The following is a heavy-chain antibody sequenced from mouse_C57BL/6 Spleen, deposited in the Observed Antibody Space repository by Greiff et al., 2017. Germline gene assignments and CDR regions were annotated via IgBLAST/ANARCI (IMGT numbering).Heavy chain of an antibody. CDR1: GYTFTEYT. J-gene: IGHJ2*01. CDR3: ARHGQLRLPMYYFDY. D-gene: IGHD3-2*02. CDR2: FYPGSGSI. V-gene: IGHV1-62-2*01. Sequence: VQRVESGAELVKPGASVKLSCKASGYTFTEYTIHWVKQRSGQGLEWIGWFYPGSGSIKYNEKFKDKATLTADKSSSTVYMELSRLTSEDSAVYFCARHGQLRLPMYYFDYWGQGTTLTVSS.